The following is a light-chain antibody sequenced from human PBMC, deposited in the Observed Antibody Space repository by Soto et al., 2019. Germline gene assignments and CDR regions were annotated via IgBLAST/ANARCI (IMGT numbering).Light chain of an antibody. J-gene: IGKJ2*01. Sequence: DIQMTQSPSSLSASVGDRVTITCRASQTPRTFLNWYQQKPGKAPKLLIYATSTLQSGVPSRFSGRDSGADFTLTINNLQPEDFATYYCQQPPYTLGPGTKVDIK. CDR2: ATS. CDR3: QQPPYT. V-gene: IGKV1-39*01. CDR1: QTPRTF.